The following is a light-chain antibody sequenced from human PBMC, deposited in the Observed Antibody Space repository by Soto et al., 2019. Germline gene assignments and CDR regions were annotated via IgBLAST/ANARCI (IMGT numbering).Light chain of an antibody. CDR1: QSVSNNY. J-gene: IGKJ2*01. CDR3: QQYTTYSPVT. CDR2: QAS. V-gene: IGKV1-5*03. Sequence: TQSPGTLSLSPGERATLSCRASQSVSNNYLAWYQQKPGRAPNLLIYQASYLENGVPSRFSGSASGTEFTLTISSLQPDDFATYFCQQYTTYSPVTFGQGTKLEFK.